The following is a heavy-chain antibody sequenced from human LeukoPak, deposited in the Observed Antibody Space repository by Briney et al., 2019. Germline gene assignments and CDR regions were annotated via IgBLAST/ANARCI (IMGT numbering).Heavy chain of an antibody. V-gene: IGHV4-38-2*02. CDR3: ARDVVAAPGTWDY. Sequence: SETLSLTCTVSGYSISSGYYWGWIRPPPGKGLEWIGSIYHSGSTYYNPSLKSRVTISVDTSKNQFSLKLSSVTAADTAVYYCARDVVAAPGTWDYWGQGTLVTVSS. CDR2: IYHSGST. CDR1: GYSISSGYY. J-gene: IGHJ4*02. D-gene: IGHD6-13*01.